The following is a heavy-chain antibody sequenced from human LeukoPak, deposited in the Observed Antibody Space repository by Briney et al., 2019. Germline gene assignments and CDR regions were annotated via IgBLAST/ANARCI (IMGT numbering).Heavy chain of an antibody. CDR1: GYTFTGYY. CDR2: INPNSGGT. D-gene: IGHD2-21*02. J-gene: IGHJ5*02. Sequence: ASVKVSCKASGYTFTGYYMHWVRQAPGQGLEWMGWINPNSGGTNYAQKFQGRVTMTRDTSISTAYMELSRLRSDGTAVYYCARAGYCGGDCYSDWFDPWGQGTLVTVSS. CDR3: ARAGYCGGDCYSDWFDP. V-gene: IGHV1-2*02.